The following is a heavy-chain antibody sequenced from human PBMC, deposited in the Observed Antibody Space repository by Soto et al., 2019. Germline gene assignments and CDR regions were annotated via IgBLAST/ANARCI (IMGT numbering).Heavy chain of an antibody. CDR2: IYYSGST. V-gene: IGHV4-30-4*01. Sequence: SETLSLTCTVSGGSISSGDYYWSWIRQPPGKGLEWIGYIYYSGSTYYNPSLKSRVTISADTSKNQFSLKLSSVTAADTAVYYCARDWARIAVAGYYYYYGMDVWGQGTTVTVSS. D-gene: IGHD6-19*01. J-gene: IGHJ6*02. CDR3: ARDWARIAVAGYYYYYGMDV. CDR1: GGSISSGDYY.